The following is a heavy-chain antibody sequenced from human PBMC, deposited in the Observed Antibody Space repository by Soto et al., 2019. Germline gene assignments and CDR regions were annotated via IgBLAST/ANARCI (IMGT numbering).Heavy chain of an antibody. V-gene: IGHV5-10-1*01. Sequence: GESLKISCKGSGYSFTSYWISWVRQMPGKGLEWMGRIDPSDSYTNYSPSFQGHVTISADKSISTAYLQWSSLKASDTAMYYCARQDVVVVAAPYYYYGMDVWGQGTTVTVSS. J-gene: IGHJ6*02. D-gene: IGHD2-15*01. CDR2: IDPSDSYT. CDR3: ARQDVVVVAAPYYYYGMDV. CDR1: GYSFTSYW.